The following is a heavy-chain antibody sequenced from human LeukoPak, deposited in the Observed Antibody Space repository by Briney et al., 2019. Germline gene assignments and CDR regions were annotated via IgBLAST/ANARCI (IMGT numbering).Heavy chain of an antibody. CDR1: GYTFTGYY. CDR2: INPNSGGT. Sequence: VASVKVSCKASGYTFTGYYMHWVRQAPGQGLDWMGWINPNSGGTNYAQKFQGRVTMTRDTSISTAYMELSRLRSDDTAVYYCAREYCSSTSCYLVSWFDPWGQGTLVTVSS. V-gene: IGHV1-2*02. D-gene: IGHD2-2*01. CDR3: AREYCSSTSCYLVSWFDP. J-gene: IGHJ5*02.